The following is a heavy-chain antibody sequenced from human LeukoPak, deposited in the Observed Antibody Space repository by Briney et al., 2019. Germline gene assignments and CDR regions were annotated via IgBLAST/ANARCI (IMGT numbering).Heavy chain of an antibody. CDR1: RYTFTGYF. CDR3: AREGRVVVPAATYMDV. D-gene: IGHD2-2*01. J-gene: IGHJ6*03. V-gene: IGHV1-2*02. CDR2: INPNSGGT. Sequence: GASVKVSCKASRYTFTGYFMHWVRQAPGQGLEWMGWINPNSGGTNYAQKFQGRVTMTRDTSISTAYMELSRLRSDDTAVYYCAREGRVVVPAATYMDVWGKGTTVTVSS.